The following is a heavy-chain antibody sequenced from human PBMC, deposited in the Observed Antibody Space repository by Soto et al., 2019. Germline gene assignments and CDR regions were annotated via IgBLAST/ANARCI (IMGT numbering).Heavy chain of an antibody. D-gene: IGHD4-17*01. CDR1: GYTFTGYF. CDR2: INPNSGGT. V-gene: IGHV1-2*02. J-gene: IGHJ5*02. CDR3: ARDYGDYDNWFDP. Sequence: ASVKVSCKASGYTFTGYFMHWVRQAPGQGLEWMGWINPNSGGTSYAQKFQGRVNMTRDTSISTAYMELTRLRSDDTVVYYCARDYGDYDNWFDPWGQGTLVTVSS.